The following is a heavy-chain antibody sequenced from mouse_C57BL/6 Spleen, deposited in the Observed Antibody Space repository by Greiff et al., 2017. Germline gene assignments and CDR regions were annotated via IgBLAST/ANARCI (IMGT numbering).Heavy chain of an antibody. CDR2: IYPGSGNT. J-gene: IGHJ2*01. CDR3: ARRVAGTSGFED. D-gene: IGHD1-1*01. Sequence: QVQLQQSGAELAKPGASVKLSCKASGYTFTSYCISWVKQRPGQGLEWIGEIYPGSGNTNYNETFKGKATLTADKTSSTAYMQLRSLTTEDYAVYYCARRVAGTSGFEDGGQGTTVTVSA. V-gene: IGHV1-81*01. CDR1: GYTFTSYC.